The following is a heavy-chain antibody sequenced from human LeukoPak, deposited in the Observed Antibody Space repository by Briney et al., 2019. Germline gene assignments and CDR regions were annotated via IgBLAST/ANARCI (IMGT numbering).Heavy chain of an antibody. CDR3: ASVAGQGYNWFDP. V-gene: IGHV1-46*01. D-gene: IGHD6-13*01. CDR1: GYTFTSYY. CDR2: INPSGGST. Sequence: GASVKVSCKASGYTFTSYYMHWVRQAPGQGLEWMGIINPSGGSTGYAQKFQGRVTMTRDMSTSTVYMELSSLRSEDTAVYYCASVAGQGYNWFDPWGQGTLVTVSS. J-gene: IGHJ5*02.